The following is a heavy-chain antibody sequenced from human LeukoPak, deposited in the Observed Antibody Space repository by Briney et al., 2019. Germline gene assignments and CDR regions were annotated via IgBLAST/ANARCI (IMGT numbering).Heavy chain of an antibody. V-gene: IGHV1-18*01. J-gene: IGHJ4*02. CDR2: ISAYNGNT. D-gene: IGHD6-19*01. Sequence: ASVKVSCKASGYTFNSYGISWVRQAPGQGLEWMGWISAYNGNTNYAQKFQGRVTMTTDTSTSTAYMELRSLRSEDTAVYYCARAEGPIAVADFFDYWGQGTLVTVSS. CDR1: GYTFNSYG. CDR3: ARAEGPIAVADFFDY.